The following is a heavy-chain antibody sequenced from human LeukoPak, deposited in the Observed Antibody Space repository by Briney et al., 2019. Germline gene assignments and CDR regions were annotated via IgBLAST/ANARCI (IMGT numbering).Heavy chain of an antibody. J-gene: IGHJ4*02. CDR3: AKDLGSSSWYGDRFDY. V-gene: IGHV3-23*01. CDR2: ITRSGGST. D-gene: IGHD6-13*01. CDR1: GFTFSSYA. Sequence: GGSLRLSCVVSGFTFSSYAMSWVRQAPGKGLEWVSAITRSGGSTYYADSVKGRFTISRDNSKNTLYLQMNSLRAEDTAVYYCAKDLGSSSWYGDRFDYWGQGTLVTVSS.